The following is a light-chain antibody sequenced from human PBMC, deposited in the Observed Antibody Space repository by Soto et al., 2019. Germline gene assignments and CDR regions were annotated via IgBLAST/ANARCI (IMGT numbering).Light chain of an antibody. Sequence: DIQMTQSPSSLSASVVDRVTITCRASQSFSSDLNWYQQKPGKAPKLLIYAASSLQSGVPSRFSGSVSGTEFTLTISSLQPEDFATYYCQQSYSTPFTFGPGTKVDIK. CDR1: QSFSSD. CDR2: AAS. CDR3: QQSYSTPFT. J-gene: IGKJ3*01. V-gene: IGKV1-39*01.